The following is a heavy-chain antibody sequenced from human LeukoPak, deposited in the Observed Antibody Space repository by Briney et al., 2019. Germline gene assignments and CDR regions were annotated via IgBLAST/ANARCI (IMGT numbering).Heavy chain of an antibody. Sequence: GGSLRLSCAASGFTFSSYWMNWARQAPGRGLEWVASINHNGNVNYYVDSVKGRFTISRDNAKNSLYLQMSNLRAEDTAVYFCARGGGLDVWGQGATVTVSS. V-gene: IGHV3-7*03. D-gene: IGHD3-16*01. CDR3: ARGGGLDV. CDR1: GFTFSSYW. CDR2: INHNGNVN. J-gene: IGHJ6*02.